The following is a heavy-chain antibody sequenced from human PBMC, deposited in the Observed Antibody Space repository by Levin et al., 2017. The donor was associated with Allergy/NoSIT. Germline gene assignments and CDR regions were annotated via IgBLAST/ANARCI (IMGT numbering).Heavy chain of an antibody. Sequence: PSQTLSLTCTVSGGSISSYYWSWIRQPPGKGLEWIGYIYYSGSTNYNPSLKSRVTISVDTSKNQFSLKLSSVTAADTAVYYCARGITMVRGVINYYYYYYMDVWGKGTTVTVSS. CDR1: GGSISSYY. CDR3: ARGITMVRGVINYYYYYYMDV. V-gene: IGHV4-59*01. J-gene: IGHJ6*03. CDR2: IYYSGST. D-gene: IGHD3-10*01.